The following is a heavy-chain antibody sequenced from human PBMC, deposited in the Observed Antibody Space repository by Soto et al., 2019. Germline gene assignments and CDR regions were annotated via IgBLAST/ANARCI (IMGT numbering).Heavy chain of an antibody. D-gene: IGHD3-10*01. Sequence: GSLRLSCAAIGFSLRSDWMAWVRQIPGKGLEFVANIKEDGSVKNYVDSVKGRFSISRDNDKNSLYLQMNSLRAEDTAVYYCGTDRWGGAFDMWGQGTTVTVS. J-gene: IGHJ3*02. CDR3: GTDRWGGAFDM. CDR1: GFSLRSDW. V-gene: IGHV3-7*01. CDR2: IKEDGSVK.